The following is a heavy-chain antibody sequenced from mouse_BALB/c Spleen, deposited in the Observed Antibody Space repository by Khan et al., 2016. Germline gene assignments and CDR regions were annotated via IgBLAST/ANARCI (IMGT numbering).Heavy chain of an antibody. CDR1: GYTFTNYG. CDR2: INTYTGEP. D-gene: IGHD4-1*01. V-gene: IGHV9-3-1*01. Sequence: QIQLVQSGPELKKPGETVKISCKASGYTFTNYGMKWVKQAPGKGLKWMGWINTYTGEPTYADDFKGRFAFSLETSASTAYLQINNLKTEDTATYFSARKYWDEYWYFDVWGAGTTVTVSS. CDR3: ARKYWDEYWYFDV. J-gene: IGHJ1*01.